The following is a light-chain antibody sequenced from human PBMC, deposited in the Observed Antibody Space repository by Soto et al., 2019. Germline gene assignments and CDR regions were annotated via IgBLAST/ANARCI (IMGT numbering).Light chain of an antibody. V-gene: IGKV1-9*01. CDR2: GAS. Sequence: DIQLTQSPSFLSASVGYRVTITCRASQDIRSYLAWYQQRPGKAPELLIYGASTLRPGGASRFSGSGSGTEFTLTISSLQPEDFATYFCQQLNTFPPFFTFGPGTKVDIK. CDR3: QQLNTFPPFFT. CDR1: QDIRSY. J-gene: IGKJ3*01.